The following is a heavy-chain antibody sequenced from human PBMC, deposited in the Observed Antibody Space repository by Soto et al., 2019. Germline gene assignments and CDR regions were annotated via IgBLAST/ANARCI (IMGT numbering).Heavy chain of an antibody. D-gene: IGHD3-3*01. CDR2: MKPNSGNT. CDR3: AGYYYVCWSGYSTFNY. J-gene: IGHJ4*02. V-gene: IGHV1-8*01. Sequence: GASVKGSCKASGYTFTSYDINWARQATGQGLEWMGWMKPNSGNTGYVQKFQGRVTMTRNTSISTAYMELRSLRSEASAVYYRAGYYYVCWSGYSTFNYCGQGTLVTVST. CDR1: GYTFTSYD.